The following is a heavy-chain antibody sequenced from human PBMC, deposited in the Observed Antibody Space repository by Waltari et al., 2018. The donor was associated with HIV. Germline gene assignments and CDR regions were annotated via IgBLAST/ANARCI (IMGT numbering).Heavy chain of an antibody. J-gene: IGHJ1*01. V-gene: IGHV3-49*01. CDR2: IRSLVYCGTS. D-gene: IGHD2-2*01. CDR3: VRDSLPKCAAGSCYRK. CDR1: GFNFEQYA. Sequence: EVRLEESGGGVVPPGRSLRLTCVTSGFNFEQYALSWFRQSPGSAPELVGFIRSLVYCGTSGYAGSTKGRVIISGDCSQSFVFLDVTSLKTEDTGVYYCVRDSLPKCAAGSCYRKWGQGT.